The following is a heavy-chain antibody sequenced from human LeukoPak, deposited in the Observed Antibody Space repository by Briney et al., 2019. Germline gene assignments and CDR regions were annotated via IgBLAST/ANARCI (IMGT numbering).Heavy chain of an antibody. CDR3: ARHLDIVVVPAAMGNWFDP. V-gene: IGHV4-4*07. CDR2: IYTSGST. J-gene: IGHJ5*02. CDR1: GGSISSYY. Sequence: SETLSLTCTVSGGSISSYYWSWIRQPAGKGLEWIGRIYTSGSTNYNPSLKSRVTMSVDTSKNQFSLKLSSVTAADTAVYYCARHLDIVVVPAAMGNWFDPWGQGTLVTVSS. D-gene: IGHD2-2*01.